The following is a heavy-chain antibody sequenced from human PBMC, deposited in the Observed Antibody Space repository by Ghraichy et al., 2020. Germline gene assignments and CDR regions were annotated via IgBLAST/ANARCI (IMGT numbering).Heavy chain of an antibody. Sequence: GSLRLSCAASGFTFTSYALGWVRQAPGTGLKWVSSISGSGGRTYYADSVKGRFTISRDSSKDTVYLQLSSLRAEDTAVYYCAKGRIAAPSFFDNWGQGTLVTVSS. V-gene: IGHV3-23*01. D-gene: IGHD6-13*01. J-gene: IGHJ4*02. CDR1: GFTFTSYA. CDR2: ISGSGGRT. CDR3: AKGRIAAPSFFDN.